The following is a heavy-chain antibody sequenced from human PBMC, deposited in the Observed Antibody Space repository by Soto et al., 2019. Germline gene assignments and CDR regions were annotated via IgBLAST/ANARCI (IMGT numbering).Heavy chain of an antibody. CDR3: AKDYIRTSRLGLGDY. D-gene: IGHD2-2*02. Sequence: GGSLRLSCAASGFTFSSYGMHWVRQAPGKGLEWVAVISYDGSNKYYADSVKGRFTISRDNSKNTLYLQMNSLRAEDTAVYYCAKDYIRTSRLGLGDYWGQGTLVTVSS. V-gene: IGHV3-30*18. CDR2: ISYDGSNK. J-gene: IGHJ4*02. CDR1: GFTFSSYG.